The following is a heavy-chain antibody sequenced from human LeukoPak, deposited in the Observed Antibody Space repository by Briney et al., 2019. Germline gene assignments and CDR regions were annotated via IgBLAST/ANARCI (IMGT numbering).Heavy chain of an antibody. CDR2: IYYSGST. D-gene: IGHD3-3*02. Sequence: KSSETLSLTCTVSGGSIRSYFWSWIRQPPGKGLEWIGYIYYSGSTDSNPSLKSRVTISVDTSKNQFSLKLISVTAADTAVYYCARGSIWFDPWGQGTLVTVSS. V-gene: IGHV4-59*01. CDR1: GGSIRSYF. CDR3: ARGSIWFDP. J-gene: IGHJ5*02.